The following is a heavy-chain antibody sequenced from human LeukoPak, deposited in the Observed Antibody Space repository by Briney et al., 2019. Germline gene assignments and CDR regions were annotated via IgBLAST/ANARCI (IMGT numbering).Heavy chain of an antibody. D-gene: IGHD3-10*01. J-gene: IGHJ5*02. CDR2: ISAYNGNT. CDR3: ARDYLRFGGSLRFDP. Sequence: ASVKVSCKASGYTFTSYGISWVRQAPGQGLEWMGWISAYNGNTNYAQKLQGRVTMTTDTSTSTAYMELRSLRSDDTAVYYCARDYLRFGGSLRFDPWGQGTLVTVSS. CDR1: GYTFTSYG. V-gene: IGHV1-18*01.